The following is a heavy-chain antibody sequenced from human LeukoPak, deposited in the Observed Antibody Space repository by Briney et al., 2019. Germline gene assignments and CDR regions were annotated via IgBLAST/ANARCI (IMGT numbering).Heavy chain of an antibody. CDR2: IYYSGSI. V-gene: IGHV4-59*01. J-gene: IGHJ6*03. CDR1: GGSISSYY. CDR3: ARGARYMDV. Sequence: SETLSLTCTVSGGSISSYYWSWIRQPPGKGLEWIGYIYYSGSINYNPSLKSRVTISVDTSKNQFSLKLSSVTAADTAVYYCARGARYMDVWGKGTTVTVSS.